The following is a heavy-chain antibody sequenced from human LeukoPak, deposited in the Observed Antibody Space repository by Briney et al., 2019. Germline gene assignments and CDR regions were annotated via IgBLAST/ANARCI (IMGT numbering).Heavy chain of an antibody. CDR3: ARDEPPA. V-gene: IGHV3-30*04. J-gene: IGHJ5*02. D-gene: IGHD1-14*01. Sequence: AGRSLRLSCAASGLVFNYYTMHWVRQTPNRGLEWVAVISSDGTDKHYADSVKGRFTISRDNAKNSLFLQMNSLRAEDTAVYYCARDEPPAWGQGTLVTVSS. CDR1: GLVFNYYT. CDR2: ISSDGTDK.